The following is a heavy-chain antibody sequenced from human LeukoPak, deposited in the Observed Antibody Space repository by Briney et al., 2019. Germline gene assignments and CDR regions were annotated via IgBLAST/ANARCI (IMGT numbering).Heavy chain of an antibody. CDR1: GYSINSGSY. V-gene: IGHV4-38-2*02. D-gene: IGHD2-21*01. CDR3: ARGDCSGSICYSPMDV. Sequence: SETLSLTCTVSGYSINSGSYWVWIRQPPGKGLEWIGSIYRSGSTNYNPSLKSRVTISVDTSKNQFSPKVSSVTAADTAVYYCARGDCSGSICYSPMDVWGTGTTVTVSS. CDR2: IYRSGST. J-gene: IGHJ6*03.